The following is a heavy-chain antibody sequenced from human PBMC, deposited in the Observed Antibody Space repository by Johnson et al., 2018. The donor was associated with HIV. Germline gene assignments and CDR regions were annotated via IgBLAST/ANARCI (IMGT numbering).Heavy chain of an antibody. J-gene: IGHJ3*02. V-gene: IGHV3-23*01. CDR2: GGST. CDR3: AKDRASIAAALDAFDI. Sequence: GGSTYYADSVKGRFTISRDTSKNTLYLQMNSLRAEDTAVYYCAKDRASIAAALDAFDIWGQGTMVTVSS. D-gene: IGHD6-13*01.